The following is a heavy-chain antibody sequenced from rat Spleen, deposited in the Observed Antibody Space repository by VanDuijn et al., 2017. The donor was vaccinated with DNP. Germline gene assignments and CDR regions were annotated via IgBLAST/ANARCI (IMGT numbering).Heavy chain of an antibody. V-gene: IGHV3-1*01. D-gene: IGHD1-4*01. CDR1: DYSITNNY. J-gene: IGHJ3*01. CDR2: INYSGRI. CDR3: ATPLSTGLTNHWFAY. Sequence: EVQLQESGPGLVKPSQSLSLTCSVTDYSITNNYWGWIRKFPGNKMEWIGHINYSGRISYNPSLTGRISITRDTSKNQFFLQLNSVTTEDTATYYCATPLSTGLTNHWFAYWGQGTLVTVSS.